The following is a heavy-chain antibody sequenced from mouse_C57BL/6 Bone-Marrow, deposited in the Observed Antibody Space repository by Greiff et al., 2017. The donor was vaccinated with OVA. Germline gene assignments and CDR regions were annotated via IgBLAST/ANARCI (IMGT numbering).Heavy chain of an antibody. CDR1: GFTFGSYA. J-gene: IGHJ2*01. D-gene: IGHD4-1*01. CDR3: ARDGSSYFDY. V-gene: IGHV5-4*01. Sequence: DVMLVESGGGLVKPGGSLKLSCAASGFTFGSYAMSWVRQTPEKRLEWVATISDGGSYTYYPDNVKGRFTISRDNAKNNLYLQMSHLKSEDTAMYYCARDGSSYFDYWGQGTTLTVSS. CDR2: ISDGGSYT.